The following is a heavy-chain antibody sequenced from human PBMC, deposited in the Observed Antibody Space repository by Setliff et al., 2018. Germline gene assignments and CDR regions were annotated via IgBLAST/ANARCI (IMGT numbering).Heavy chain of an antibody. D-gene: IGHD7-27*01. J-gene: IGHJ4*01. CDR1: GLAFDSYA. CDR3: AGVHWTTNWFLHY. CDR2: IFHDGRDI. Sequence: GGSLRLSCAASGLAFDSYAMHWVRQAPGKGLEWVAIIFHDGRDIYYGDSVQGRFAISRDNSKNTLYLQMNSLRSDDTAVYYCAGVHWTTNWFLHYWGQGTLVTVSS. V-gene: IGHV3-30*03.